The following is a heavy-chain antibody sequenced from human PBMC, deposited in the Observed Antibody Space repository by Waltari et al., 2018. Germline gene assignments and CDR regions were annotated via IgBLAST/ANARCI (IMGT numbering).Heavy chain of an antibody. CDR3: ATYIGASIGTAAFDV. D-gene: IGHD5-12*01. J-gene: IGHJ3*01. CDR2: ISYNGAT. V-gene: IGHV4-39*01. Sequence: QLQLPESGPGLVKPSETLSLTCSVSGGPITPTRHYWGWIRQPPGQGLEWIGTISYNGATYTSPSLKSRVTMSRDTSKNQLSLTLASVTAADTAVYYCATYIGASIGTAAFDVWGQGTMVTVSS. CDR1: GGPITPTRHY.